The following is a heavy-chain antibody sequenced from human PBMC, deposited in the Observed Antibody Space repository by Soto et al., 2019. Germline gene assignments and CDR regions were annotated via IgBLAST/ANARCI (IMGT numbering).Heavy chain of an antibody. CDR2: ISGSGGST. CDR1: GFTFSSYA. D-gene: IGHD3-3*01. J-gene: IGHJ4*02. CDR3: AKEVPYDFWSGAPHLKIDY. V-gene: IGHV3-23*01. Sequence: GGSLRLSCAASGFTFSSYAMSWVRQAPGQGLEWVSAISGSGGSTYYADSVKGRFTISRDNSKNTLYLQMNSLRAEDTAVYYCAKEVPYDFWSGAPHLKIDYWGQGTLVTRLL.